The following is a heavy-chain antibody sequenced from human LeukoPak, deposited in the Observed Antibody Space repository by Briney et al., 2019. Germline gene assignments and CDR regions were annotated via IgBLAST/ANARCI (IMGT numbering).Heavy chain of an antibody. D-gene: IGHD6-19*01. CDR1: GYSFTNYW. J-gene: IGHJ5*02. V-gene: IGHV5-51*01. Sequence: GESLKISCKGSGYSFTNYWIGWVRQMPGKGLEWMGIIYPGDSDTRYSPSFQGQVTISADKSISTAYLQWSSLKASDTAMYYSARQAPGQWLARGWFDPWGQGTLVTVSS. CDR3: ARQAPGQWLARGWFDP. CDR2: IYPGDSDT.